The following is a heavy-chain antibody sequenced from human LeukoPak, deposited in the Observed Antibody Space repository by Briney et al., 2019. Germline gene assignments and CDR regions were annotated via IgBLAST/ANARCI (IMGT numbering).Heavy chain of an antibody. V-gene: IGHV3-48*04. CDR3: ARASRDGYDY. Sequence: GGSLRLSCAASGFTFSSYGMNWVRQAPGKGLQWLSYISSGSSSIYYADSVKGRFTMSRDNAKNSLLLQMNSLRADDTAVYYCARASRDGYDYWGQGTLVTVSS. CDR1: GFTFSSYG. J-gene: IGHJ4*02. D-gene: IGHD5-24*01. CDR2: ISSGSSSI.